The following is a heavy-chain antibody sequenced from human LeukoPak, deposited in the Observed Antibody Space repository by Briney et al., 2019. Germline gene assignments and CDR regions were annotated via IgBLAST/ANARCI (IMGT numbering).Heavy chain of an antibody. CDR2: IKQDGSEK. CDR1: GFTFSSYW. Sequence: GSLRLSCAASGFTFSSYWMSWVRQAPGKGLEWVATIKQDGSEKYYVDSVKGRFTISRDNAKNSLYLQMNSLRAEDTAVYYCAREPLYYDFWSGYSLYYGMDVWGQGTTVTVSS. J-gene: IGHJ6*02. CDR3: AREPLYYDFWSGYSLYYGMDV. V-gene: IGHV3-7*03. D-gene: IGHD3-3*01.